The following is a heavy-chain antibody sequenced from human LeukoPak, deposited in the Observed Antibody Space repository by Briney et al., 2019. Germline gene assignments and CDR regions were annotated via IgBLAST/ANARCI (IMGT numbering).Heavy chain of an antibody. CDR2: IYPGDSAT. V-gene: IGHV5-51*01. CDR3: VLEQWPDY. D-gene: IGHD6-19*01. CDR1: GYTFTNHW. Sequence: KSGEPLKISCKGSGYTFTNHWIGGVRQMPGKGLEWMGIIYPGDSATTSSTSFQGQVTSSDDKPISAADLQWSRLKAADTAMYFGVLEQWPDYWGQGALVTVSS. J-gene: IGHJ4*02.